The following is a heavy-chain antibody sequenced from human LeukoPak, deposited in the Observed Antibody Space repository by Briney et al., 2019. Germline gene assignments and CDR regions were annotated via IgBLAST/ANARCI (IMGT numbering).Heavy chain of an antibody. CDR1: GFTFSSYS. Sequence: PGGSLRLSCAASGFTFSSYSMNWVRQAPGKWLEWVSSITSSSSYIYYADSVKGRFTISRDNAKNSLYLQMHSLRADDTSVYDCAQTVVNTFHYRGQGPLVTVSS. CDR3: AQTVVNTFHY. J-gene: IGHJ4*02. CDR2: ITSSSSYI. V-gene: IGHV3-21*01.